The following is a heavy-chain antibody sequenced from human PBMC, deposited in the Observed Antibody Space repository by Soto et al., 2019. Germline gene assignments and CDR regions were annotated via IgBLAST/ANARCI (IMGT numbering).Heavy chain of an antibody. CDR3: ARGGYCCDSSAYYPPPQGFDP. V-gene: IGHV1-69*06. J-gene: IGHJ5*02. CDR1: GGTFSSYA. D-gene: IGHD3-22*01. CDR2: IIPIFGTA. Sequence: SVKVSCKASGGTFSSYAISWVRQAPGQGLEWMGGIIPIFGTANYAQKFQGRVTITADKSTSTAYMELSSLRSEDTAVYYCARGGYCCDSSAYYPPPQGFDPWGQGTLVTVSS.